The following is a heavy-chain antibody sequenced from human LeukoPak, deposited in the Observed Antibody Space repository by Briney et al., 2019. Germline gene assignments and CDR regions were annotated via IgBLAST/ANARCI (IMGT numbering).Heavy chain of an antibody. J-gene: IGHJ4*02. V-gene: IGHV5-51*01. CDR2: IFPGDSDT. CDR3: ARIREGPFDY. CDR1: GYSLTSYY. Sequence: GESLKISCEASGYSLTSYYIGWVRQMPGKGLEWMGIIFPGDSDTRYSPSFRGQVTISADKSISTAYLQWSSLKASDTAIYYCARIREGPFDYWGQGTLVTVSS.